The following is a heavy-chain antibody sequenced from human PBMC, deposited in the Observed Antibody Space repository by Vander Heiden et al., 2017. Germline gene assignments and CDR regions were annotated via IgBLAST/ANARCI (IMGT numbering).Heavy chain of an antibody. Sequence: EVQLLESGGGLVQPGGSLRLSCAAFGFTFSRYAMSWVRQAPGKGLEWVSAISGSGGSTYYADSVKGRFTISRDNSKNTLYLQMNSLRAEDTAVYYCAKDRGIAAAVAPIDYWGQGTLVTVSS. J-gene: IGHJ4*02. CDR1: GFTFSRYA. D-gene: IGHD6-13*01. CDR3: AKDRGIAAAVAPIDY. V-gene: IGHV3-23*01. CDR2: ISGSGGST.